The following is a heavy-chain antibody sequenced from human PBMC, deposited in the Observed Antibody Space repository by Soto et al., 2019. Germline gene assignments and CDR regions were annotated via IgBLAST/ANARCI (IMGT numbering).Heavy chain of an antibody. CDR1: GFTFSSYG. CDR3: ARALYSSGWSDAFDI. J-gene: IGHJ3*02. Sequence: QVQLVESGGGVVQPGRSLRLSCAASGFTFSSYGMHGVRQAPGKGLEWVAVIWYDGSNKYYADSVKGRFTISRDNSKNTLYLQMNSLRAEDTAVYYCARALYSSGWSDAFDIWGQGTMVTVSS. CDR2: IWYDGSNK. V-gene: IGHV3-33*01. D-gene: IGHD6-19*01.